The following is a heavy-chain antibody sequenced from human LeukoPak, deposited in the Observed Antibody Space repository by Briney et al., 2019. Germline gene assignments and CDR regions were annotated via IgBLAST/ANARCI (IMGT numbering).Heavy chain of an antibody. V-gene: IGHV3-53*05. CDR3: ARGIVGATSQTRIFDY. J-gene: IGHJ4*02. CDR1: GFTVNSNY. Sequence: PGGSLRLSCAASGFTVNSNYMTWVRQAPGRGLEWVSVIYSGGVTYYADSVKGRFTISRDNSKNTLYLQMNSLRAEDTAVYYCARGIVGATSQTRIFDYWGQGTLVTVSS. D-gene: IGHD1-26*01. CDR2: IYSGGVT.